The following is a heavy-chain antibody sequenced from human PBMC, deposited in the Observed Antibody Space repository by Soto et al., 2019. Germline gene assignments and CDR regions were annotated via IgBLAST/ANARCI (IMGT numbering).Heavy chain of an antibody. CDR1: GGSSSSSSYY. D-gene: IGHD3-3*02. V-gene: IGHV4-39*01. J-gene: IGHJ5*02. CDR2: IYYSGST. Sequence: SETLSLTCTVSGGSSSSSSYYWGWIRQPPGKGLEWIGSIYYSGSTHYNPSLKSRVTISVDTSKNQFSLKLSSVTAADTAVYYCASPKIAFYNWFDPWGQGTLVTVSS. CDR3: ASPKIAFYNWFDP.